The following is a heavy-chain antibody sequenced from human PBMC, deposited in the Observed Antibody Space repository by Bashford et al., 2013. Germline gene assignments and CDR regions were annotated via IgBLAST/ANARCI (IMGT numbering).Heavy chain of an antibody. D-gene: IGHD1-26*01. CDR2: INSDGSST. J-gene: IGHJ6*01. CDR3: ARDLGKTARHVQLLLPGMDV. Sequence: VRQLQGRGWWWVSRINSDGSSTSYADSVKGRFTISRDNAKNMVYLQMSSLRAEDTAVYYCARDLGKTARHVQLLLPGMDVWGPKGTHGHRLL. V-gene: IGHV3-74*01.